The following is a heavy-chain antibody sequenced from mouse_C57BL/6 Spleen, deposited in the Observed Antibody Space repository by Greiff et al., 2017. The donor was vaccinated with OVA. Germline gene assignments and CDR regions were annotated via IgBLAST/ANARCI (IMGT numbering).Heavy chain of an antibody. J-gene: IGHJ2*01. Sequence: DVKLVESGGGLVKPGGSLKLSCAASGFTFSSYAMSWVRQTPEKRLAWVATISDGGSYTYYPDNVKGRFTISRDNAKNNLYLQMSHLKSEDTAMYYCAREDYGSSFDYWGQGTTLTVSS. CDR2: ISDGGSYT. CDR3: AREDYGSSFDY. D-gene: IGHD1-1*01. V-gene: IGHV5-4*01. CDR1: GFTFSSYA.